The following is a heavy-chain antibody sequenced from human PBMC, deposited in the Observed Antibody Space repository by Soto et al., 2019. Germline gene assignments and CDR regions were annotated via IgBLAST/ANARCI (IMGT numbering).Heavy chain of an antibody. V-gene: IGHV1-18*01. CDR2: ISAYNGNI. CDR1: GYTFTSYG. CDR3: ARDLAVGLVDY. Sequence: ASVKVSCKASGYTFTSYGISWVRQAPGQGLEWMGWISAYNGNIKYAQKLQGRVTMTTDTSTSTAYMELRSLRSDDTAVYYCARDLAVGLVDYWGQGTLVTVSS. D-gene: IGHD6-19*01. J-gene: IGHJ4*02.